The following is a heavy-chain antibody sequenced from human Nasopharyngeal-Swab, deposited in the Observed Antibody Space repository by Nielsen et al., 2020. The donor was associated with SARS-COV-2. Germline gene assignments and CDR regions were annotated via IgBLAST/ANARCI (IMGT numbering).Heavy chain of an antibody. CDR3: AVARGGSYGGNWYFDL. CDR1: GFTFSNYA. V-gene: IGHV3-23*01. D-gene: IGHD4-23*01. J-gene: IGHJ2*01. CDR2: IRGSGDAT. Sequence: GESLKISCEASGFTFSNYAMSWVRQAPGKGLEWVSGIRGSGDATYYADSVKGRFTISRDNSKNTLYLQMNSLRAEDTAVYYCAVARGGSYGGNWYFDLWGRGTLVTVSS.